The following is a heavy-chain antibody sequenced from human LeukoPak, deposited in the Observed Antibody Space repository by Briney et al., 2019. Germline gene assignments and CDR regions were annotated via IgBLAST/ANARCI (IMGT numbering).Heavy chain of an antibody. Sequence: GGSLRLSCAAPGFTFSSYSMNWVRQAPGKGLEWVSSISSSSSYIYYADSVKGRFTISRDNAKNSLHLQMNSLRAEDTAVYYCARGIYSNSFDYWGQGTLVTVSS. J-gene: IGHJ4*02. CDR2: ISSSSSYI. D-gene: IGHD4-11*01. CDR3: ARGIYSNSFDY. V-gene: IGHV3-21*01. CDR1: GFTFSSYS.